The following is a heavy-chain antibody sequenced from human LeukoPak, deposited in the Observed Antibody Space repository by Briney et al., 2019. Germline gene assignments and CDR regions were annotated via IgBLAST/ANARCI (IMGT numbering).Heavy chain of an antibody. D-gene: IGHD6-19*01. V-gene: IGHV4-38-2*01. Sequence: PSETLSLTCAVSGYSISSSYYWGWIRQPPGKGLEWIGSIYHSGSTYYNPSLKSRVTISVDTSKNQLSLRLSSVTAADTAVYYCARGVAVAANWFDPWGQGTLVTVSS. CDR3: ARGVAVAANWFDP. CDR1: GYSISSSYY. J-gene: IGHJ5*02. CDR2: IYHSGST.